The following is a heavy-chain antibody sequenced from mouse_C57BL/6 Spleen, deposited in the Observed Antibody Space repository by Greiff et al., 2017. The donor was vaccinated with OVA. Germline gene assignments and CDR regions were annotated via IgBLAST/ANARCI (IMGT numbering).Heavy chain of an antibody. CDR3: ATDYYGSSGY. V-gene: IGHV5-4*01. CDR1: GFTFSSYA. CDR2: ISDGGSYT. Sequence: VQGVESGGGLVKPGGSLTLSCAASGFTFSSYAMSWVRQTPEKRLAWVATISDGGSYTYYPDNVKGRFTISRDNAKNNLYLQMSHLKSEDTAMYYCATDYYGSSGYWGQGTSVTVSS. D-gene: IGHD1-1*01. J-gene: IGHJ4*01.